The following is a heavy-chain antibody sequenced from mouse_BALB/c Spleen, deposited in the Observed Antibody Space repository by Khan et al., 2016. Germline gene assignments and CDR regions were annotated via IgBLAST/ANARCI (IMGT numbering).Heavy chain of an antibody. CDR2: IYPGDGDT. CDR1: GYTFTSYW. V-gene: IGHV1-87*01. Sequence: QVQLQQSGAELARPGASVKLSCKASGYTFTSYWMQWVKQRPGQGLEWIGAIYPGDGDTRYTQKFKGKATLTADKSSSTAYMQLSSLASEDSAVYYCARGAVITTPFAYWGQGTLVTVSA. D-gene: IGHD2-4*01. J-gene: IGHJ3*01. CDR3: ARGAVITTPFAY.